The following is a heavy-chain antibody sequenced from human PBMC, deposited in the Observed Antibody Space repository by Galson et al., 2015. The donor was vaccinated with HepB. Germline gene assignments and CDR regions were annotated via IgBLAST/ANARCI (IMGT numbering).Heavy chain of an antibody. Sequence: SVKVSCKVYGYTLTELSIHWVRQAPGKGLEWMGGFDPEEGETTYAQHFQGRIAMTEDTGTDTAYMELSSLRFEDTAVYYCASVGSLEYGDFYGMDVWGQGTTVTVSS. D-gene: IGHD4-17*01. CDR1: GYTLTELS. V-gene: IGHV1-24*01. CDR3: ASVGSLEYGDFYGMDV. CDR2: FDPEEGET. J-gene: IGHJ6*02.